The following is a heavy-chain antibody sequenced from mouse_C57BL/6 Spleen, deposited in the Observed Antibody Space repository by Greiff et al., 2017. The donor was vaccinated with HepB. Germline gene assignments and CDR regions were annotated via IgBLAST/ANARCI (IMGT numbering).Heavy chain of an antibody. D-gene: IGHD2-4*01. V-gene: IGHV1-53*01. CDR3: ARGVYGLRRGGYYFDY. CDR2: INPSNGGT. J-gene: IGHJ2*01. Sequence: QVQLQQPGTELVKPGASVKLSCKASGYTFTSYWMHWVKQRPGQGLEWIGNINPSNGGTNYNEKLKSKATLTVDKASSTAYMQLSSLTSEDSAVYYCARGVYGLRRGGYYFDYWGQGTTLTVSS. CDR1: GYTFTSYW.